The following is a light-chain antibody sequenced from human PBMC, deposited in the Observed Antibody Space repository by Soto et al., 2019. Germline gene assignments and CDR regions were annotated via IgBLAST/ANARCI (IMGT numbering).Light chain of an antibody. Sequence: DIQMTQSPSTLSGSVGDRVTITCRASQTISSWLAWYQQKPGKAPKLLIYKASTLKSGVPSRFSGSGSGTDFTLTVSSLQPEDFATYYCQQGYTSRITFGQGTRLEIK. CDR2: KAS. CDR1: QTISSW. J-gene: IGKJ5*01. V-gene: IGKV1-5*03. CDR3: QQGYTSRIT.